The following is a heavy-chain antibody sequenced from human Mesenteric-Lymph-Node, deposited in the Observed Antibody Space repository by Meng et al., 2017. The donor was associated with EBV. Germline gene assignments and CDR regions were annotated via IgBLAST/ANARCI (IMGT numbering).Heavy chain of an antibody. J-gene: IGHJ5*01. CDR2: IYYSGNT. D-gene: IGHD3-3*01. V-gene: IGHV4-61*01. Sequence: QGLLRRSGPGLVKPSETLSLTFTVPVGSVHSVSYYWNWIRQPPGKGLEWIGYIYYSGNTNYNPSLKSRVTISVDTSKNQFSLRLSSVTAADTAVYYCARDQSGLSGFDPWGQGSLVTVSS. CDR3: ARDQSGLSGFDP. CDR1: VGSVHSVSYY.